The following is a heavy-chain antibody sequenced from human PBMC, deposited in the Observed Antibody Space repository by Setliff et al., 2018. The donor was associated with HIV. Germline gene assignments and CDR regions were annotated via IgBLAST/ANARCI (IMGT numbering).Heavy chain of an antibody. D-gene: IGHD3-10*01. CDR2: FYYSGST. Sequence: SETLSLTCTVSGVSFGSSDYYRAWIRQPPGKGLEWIGSFYYSGSTYYNPSLKSRVTISVDTSKNQFSLGLTSVTAADTAVYYCARNTRAGDFDYWGQGTLVTVSS. CDR3: ARNTRAGDFDY. J-gene: IGHJ4*02. V-gene: IGHV4-39*01. CDR1: GVSFGSSDYY.